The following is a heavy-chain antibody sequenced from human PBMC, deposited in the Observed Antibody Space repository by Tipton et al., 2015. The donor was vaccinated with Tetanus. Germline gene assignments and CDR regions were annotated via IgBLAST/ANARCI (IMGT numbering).Heavy chain of an antibody. J-gene: IGHJ5*02. D-gene: IGHD1-26*01. V-gene: IGHV4-31*03. CDR3: ARRLLQNWFGP. CDR1: GGSIRSGGYY. CDR2: IYYTGNT. Sequence: TLSLTCNVSGGSIRSGGYYWTWIRPHPARGLEWIGYIYYTGNTYYNPSLKSRVTISVDSSRNQFSLKMTSLTAADTAVYYCARRLLQNWFGPWGQGAEVTVPS.